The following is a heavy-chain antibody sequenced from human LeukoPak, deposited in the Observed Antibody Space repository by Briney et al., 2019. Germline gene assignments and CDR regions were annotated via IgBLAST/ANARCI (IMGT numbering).Heavy chain of an antibody. J-gene: IGHJ4*02. CDR1: GYIFSNHY. CDR3: VFMVWG. V-gene: IGHV3-74*01. CDR2: NNNDRRIT. Sequence: GGPQRLSCAVSGYIFSNHYMHWPRQAPEKGRVGVSRNNNDRRITSYADSVKGLFPISRDKAKDTLYLQMNGLRAEDTAVYYCVFMVWGGGQGTLVTVSS. D-gene: IGHD3-10*01.